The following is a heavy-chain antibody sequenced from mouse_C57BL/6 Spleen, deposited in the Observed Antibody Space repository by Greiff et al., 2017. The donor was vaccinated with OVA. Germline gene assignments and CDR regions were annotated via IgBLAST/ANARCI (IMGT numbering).Heavy chain of an antibody. CDR3: ARGGQLRLGFAY. CDR2: INPNNGGT. CDR1: GYTFTDYN. J-gene: IGHJ3*01. Sequence: EVMLVESGPELVKPGASVKMSCKASGYTFTDYNMHWVKQSHGKSLEWIGYINPNNGGTSYNQKFKGKATLTVNKSSSTAYMELRSLTSEDSAVYYCARGGQLRLGFAYWGQGTLVTVSA. V-gene: IGHV1-22*01. D-gene: IGHD3-2*02.